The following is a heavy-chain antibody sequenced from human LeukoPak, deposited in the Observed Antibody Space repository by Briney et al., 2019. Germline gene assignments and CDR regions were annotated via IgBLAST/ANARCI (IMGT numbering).Heavy chain of an antibody. J-gene: IGHJ4*02. V-gene: IGHV4-59*01. D-gene: IGHD3-10*01. CDR3: ARGNYYGSGSFPSYFLDF. Sequence: ASETLSLTCTVSGGSISSYYWSRIRQPPGKGLEWIGYIYYTGSTNYNPSLKSRVTISVDTSKNQYSLKLSSVTAADTAVYYCARGNYYGSGSFPSYFLDFWGQGTLVTVPS. CDR1: GGSISSYY. CDR2: IYYTGST.